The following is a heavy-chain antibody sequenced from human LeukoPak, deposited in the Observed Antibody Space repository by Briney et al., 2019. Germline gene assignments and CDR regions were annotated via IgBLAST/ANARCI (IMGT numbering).Heavy chain of an antibody. D-gene: IGHD3-10*01. CDR1: GFIFSDFS. CDR3: AREGGYYGSGMGWFDP. J-gene: IGHJ5*02. CDR2: MDENGREI. V-gene: IGHV3-7*01. Sequence: GGSLRLSCAVSGFIFSDFSMSWVRKAPGKGLEWVAKMDENGREIFYVDSVKGRFTISRDNAKNSLYLQMNRLGAEDTAVYYCAREGGYYGSGMGWFDPWGQGTLVTVSS.